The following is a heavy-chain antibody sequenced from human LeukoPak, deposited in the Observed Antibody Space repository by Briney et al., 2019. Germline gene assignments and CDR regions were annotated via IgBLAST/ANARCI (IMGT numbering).Heavy chain of an antibody. Sequence: GGSLRLSCAASGFTFSDHYMDWVRQAPGKGLAWVGRIRNREKSYTIEYAASVKGRFTISRDDSKNSLYLQMNSLKTEDTAVYYCARRFSGIYSGIDYWGQGTLVTVSS. D-gene: IGHD1-26*01. CDR1: GFTFSDHY. CDR2: IRNREKSYTI. J-gene: IGHJ4*02. V-gene: IGHV3-72*01. CDR3: ARRFSGIYSGIDY.